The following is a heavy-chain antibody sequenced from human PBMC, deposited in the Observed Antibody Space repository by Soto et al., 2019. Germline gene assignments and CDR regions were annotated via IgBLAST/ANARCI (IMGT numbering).Heavy chain of an antibody. D-gene: IGHD3-10*01. J-gene: IGHJ6*02. V-gene: IGHV3-23*01. CDR3: AAPRDEYGSGVSWFTYGMDI. Sequence: GSPRLSCLSSGFTFSDFAMTWVRHVPGRGLEWVASLDGAGGSTYYAESVRGRFSISRDNSQNTLFLQMKRLTVDDTAIYYCAAPRDEYGSGVSWFTYGMDIWGQGTTVTVSS. CDR2: LDGAGGST. CDR1: GFTFSDFA.